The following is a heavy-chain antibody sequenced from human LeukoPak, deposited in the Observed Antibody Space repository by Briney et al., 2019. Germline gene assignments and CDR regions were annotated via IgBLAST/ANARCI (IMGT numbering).Heavy chain of an antibody. CDR1: GGSISSSTYC. Sequence: SETLSLTCTVSGGSISSSTYCWGWIRQPPGRGLEWIGSLCYSGSTYYNSSLKSRFTISVDTSKNQFSLKLSSVTAADTAVYYCAPMGGRGSWFDPWGQGTLVTVSS. J-gene: IGHJ5*02. D-gene: IGHD1-26*01. CDR3: APMGGRGSWFDP. CDR2: LCYSGST. V-gene: IGHV4-39*01.